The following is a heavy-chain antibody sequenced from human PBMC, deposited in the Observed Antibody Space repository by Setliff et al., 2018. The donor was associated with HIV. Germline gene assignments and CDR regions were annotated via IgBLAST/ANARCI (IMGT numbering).Heavy chain of an antibody. CDR3: ALPYCSGGNCWSSASLPPAGWFDP. V-gene: IGHV1-69*05. CDR1: GYTFSDYD. Sequence: GASVKVSCKTSGYTFSDYDVAWVRQAPGQGPEWMGGIIPMYGVTNYAQKFQGRVTITTDESTSTAYMELSSLRSEDTAVYYCALPYCSGGNCWSSASLPPAGWFDPWGQGTLVTVSS. D-gene: IGHD2-15*01. CDR2: IIPMYGVT. J-gene: IGHJ5*02.